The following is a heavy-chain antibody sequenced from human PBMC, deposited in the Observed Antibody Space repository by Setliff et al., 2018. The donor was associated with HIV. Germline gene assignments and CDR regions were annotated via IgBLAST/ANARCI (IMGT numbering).Heavy chain of an antibody. J-gene: IGHJ3*02. CDR3: ASVIVVVPAADHYAFDI. V-gene: IGHV4-31*03. Sequence: SETLSLTCTVSGGSLSSGGYYWSWIRQHPGKGLEWIGYIYYSGGTYYNPSLKSRVTISVDTSKNQFSLKLSSVTAADTAVYYCASVIVVVPAADHYAFDIWGQGTMVTVSS. CDR2: IYYSGGT. CDR1: GGSLSSGGYY. D-gene: IGHD2-2*01.